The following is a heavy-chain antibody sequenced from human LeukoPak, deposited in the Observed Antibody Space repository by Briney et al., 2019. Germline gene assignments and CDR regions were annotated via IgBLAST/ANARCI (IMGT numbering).Heavy chain of an antibody. CDR3: ARDGYSSSFWRRDGRVAEPHWFDP. CDR2: INHSGSS. D-gene: IGHD6-6*01. CDR1: GGSFSGYY. J-gene: IGHJ5*02. Sequence: AETLSLTCAVYGGSFSGYYLSWIRQPPGRGLECIGDINHSGSSNYNPSLKSRVTISVDASKNQFPLMQSSVTAADTAVYYCARDGYSSSFWRRDGRVAEPHWFDPWGQGTLVTVSS. V-gene: IGHV4-34*01.